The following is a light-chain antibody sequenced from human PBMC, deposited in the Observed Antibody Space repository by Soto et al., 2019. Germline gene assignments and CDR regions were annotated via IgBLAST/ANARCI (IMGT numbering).Light chain of an antibody. CDR3: QQSYTTPHT. CDR2: AAS. J-gene: IGKJ1*01. CDR1: QIITNY. Sequence: DIQVTQSPSSLSASVGDSVTIXXRTSQIITNYLNWYQQKPGKAPRLXIYAASSLQSGVPSRFSGSGAGTHFTLTISSLQPEDFATYFCQQSYTTPHTFGQGTKVDIK. V-gene: IGKV1-39*01.